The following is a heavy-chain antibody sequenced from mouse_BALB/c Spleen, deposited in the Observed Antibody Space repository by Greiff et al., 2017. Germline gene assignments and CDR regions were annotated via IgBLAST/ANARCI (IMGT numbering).Heavy chain of an antibody. CDR3: ARSYDYDAAMDY. J-gene: IGHJ4*01. CDR2: VRNKANGYTT. CDR1: GFTFTDYY. Sequence: EVKLVESGGGLVQPGGSLRLSCATSGFTFTDYYMSWVRQPPGKALEWLGFVRNKANGYTTEYSASVKGRFTISRDNSQSILYLQMNTLRAEDSATYYCARSYDYDAAMDYWGQGTSVTVSS. V-gene: IGHV7-3*02. D-gene: IGHD2-4*01.